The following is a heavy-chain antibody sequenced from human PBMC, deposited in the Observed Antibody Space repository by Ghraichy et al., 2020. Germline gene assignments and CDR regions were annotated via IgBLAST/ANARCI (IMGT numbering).Heavy chain of an antibody. D-gene: IGHD4-17*01. V-gene: IGHV4-34*01. Sequence: SETLSLTCAVYGGSFSGYYWSWIRQPPGKGLEWIGEINHSGSTNYNPSLKSRVTISVDTSMNQFSLKMRSVTAADTAVYYCARGGDYARDWGQGTLVTVSS. J-gene: IGHJ4*02. CDR2: INHSGST. CDR3: ARGGDYARD. CDR1: GGSFSGYY.